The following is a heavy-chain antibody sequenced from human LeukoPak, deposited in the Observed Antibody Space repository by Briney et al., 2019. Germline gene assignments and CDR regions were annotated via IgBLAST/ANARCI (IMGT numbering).Heavy chain of an antibody. D-gene: IGHD4-23*01. CDR1: GFPFSSYS. CDR2: ISSSSSTI. J-gene: IGHJ4*02. Sequence: PGGSLRLSCAASGFPFSSYSRNWVRQAPGKRLEWVSYISSSSSTIYYADSVKGRFTISRDNTKNSLYLQMNSLRAEDTAVYYCATYDYGGNYFDYWGQGTLVTVSS. V-gene: IGHV3-48*01. CDR3: ATYDYGGNYFDY.